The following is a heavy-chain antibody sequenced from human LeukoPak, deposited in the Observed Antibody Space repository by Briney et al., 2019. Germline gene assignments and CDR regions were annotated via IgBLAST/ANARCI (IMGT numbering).Heavy chain of an antibody. J-gene: IGHJ4*02. CDR3: ASGSDSSGFGFDY. Sequence: SVKVSCKASGGTFSSYAISWVRQGPGHGLEWMGRIIPIFGTANYAQKFQGRVTITTDESTSTAYMELSSLRSEDTAVYYCASGSDSSGFGFDYWGQGTLVTVSS. CDR1: GGTFSSYA. D-gene: IGHD3-22*01. CDR2: IIPIFGTA. V-gene: IGHV1-69*05.